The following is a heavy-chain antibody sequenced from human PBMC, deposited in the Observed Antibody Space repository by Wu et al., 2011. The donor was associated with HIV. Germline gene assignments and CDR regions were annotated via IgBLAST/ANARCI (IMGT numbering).Heavy chain of an antibody. J-gene: IGHJ5*02. CDR3: ATAPPQYCTTSRCVGYWFDP. CDR1: GRALTDHR. D-gene: IGHD2-2*01. V-gene: IGHV1-69-2*01. CDR2: INLESGEA. Sequence: VQLVQSGAEVKMPGSSMKISCAVSGRALTDHRIHWVQQAPERGLDWMGLINLESGEATYAEKFQGRITITADTSKGTAYLEMTNLKSEDTAVYYCATAPPQYCTTSRCVGYWFDPWGQGTLVTVSS.